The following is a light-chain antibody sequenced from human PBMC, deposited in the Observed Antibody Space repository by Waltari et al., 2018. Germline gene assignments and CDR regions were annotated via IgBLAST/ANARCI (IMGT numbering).Light chain of an antibody. CDR1: QSVSSD. Sequence: ELVMTQSPATLSVSPGERATLSCWASQSVSSDLAWYQHKPGQAPRHLIYGASTRATGIPATFSGSGSGTEFTRTISSLQSDDFAFYYCQQYSDWPQTFGQGTKVEIK. CDR2: GAS. CDR3: QQYSDWPQT. V-gene: IGKV3-15*01. J-gene: IGKJ1*01.